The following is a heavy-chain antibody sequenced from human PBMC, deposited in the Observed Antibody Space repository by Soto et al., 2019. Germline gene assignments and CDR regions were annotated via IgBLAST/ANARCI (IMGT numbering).Heavy chain of an antibody. V-gene: IGHV1-18*01. Sequence: QVQLVQSGAEVKKPGASVKVSCKASGYTFTSYGISWVRQAPGQGLEWMGWISAYNGNTNYAQKLQGRATMTTDTSTSTANMELRSLRSDDTAVYYCARVAIDYYGSGSYWVDYWGQGTLVTVSS. CDR1: GYTFTSYG. CDR2: ISAYNGNT. CDR3: ARVAIDYYGSGSYWVDY. D-gene: IGHD3-10*01. J-gene: IGHJ4*02.